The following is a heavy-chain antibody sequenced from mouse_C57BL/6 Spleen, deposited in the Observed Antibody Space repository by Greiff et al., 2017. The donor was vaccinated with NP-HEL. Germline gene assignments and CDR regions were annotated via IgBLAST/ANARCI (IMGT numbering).Heavy chain of an antibody. CDR2: ISDGGSYT. J-gene: IGHJ4*01. D-gene: IGHD2-5*01. V-gene: IGHV5-4*03. Sequence: DVKLVESGGGLVKPGGSLKLSCAASGFTFSSYAMSWVRQTPEKRLEWVATISDGGSYTYYPDNVKGRFTISRDNAKNNLYLQMSHLKSEDTAMYYCARVTYYSNYGAMDYWGQGTSVTVSS. CDR3: ARVTYYSNYGAMDY. CDR1: GFTFSSYA.